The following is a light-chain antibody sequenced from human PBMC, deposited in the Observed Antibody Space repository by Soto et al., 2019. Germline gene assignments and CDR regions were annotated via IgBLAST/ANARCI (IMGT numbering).Light chain of an antibody. V-gene: IGKV3-11*01. J-gene: IGKJ5*01. CDR1: RSVTSY. Sequence: EIVLTQSPATLSLSPGERATLSCRASRSVTSYLAWYQQKPGQAPRLLIYDASNRAAGIPARFSGSGSETDFTLTISNLEPEDFAVYYWQQRCAWPPITFRQGTRLEIK. CDR3: QQRCAWPPIT. CDR2: DAS.